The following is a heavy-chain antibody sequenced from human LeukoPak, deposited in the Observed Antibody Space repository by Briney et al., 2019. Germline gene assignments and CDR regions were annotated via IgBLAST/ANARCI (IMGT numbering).Heavy chain of an antibody. D-gene: IGHD5-12*01. Sequence: PGGSLRLSCAASGFTLDDYAMHWVRQAPGKGLEWVSGISWNSDSIGYADSVKGRFTISRDNAKNSLYLQMNSLRAEDTALYYCAKDIDRPRGGSRYDREYYYYYGMDVWGQGTTDTVSS. V-gene: IGHV3-9*01. J-gene: IGHJ6*02. CDR3: AKDIDRPRGGSRYDREYYYYYGMDV. CDR1: GFTLDDYA. CDR2: ISWNSDSI.